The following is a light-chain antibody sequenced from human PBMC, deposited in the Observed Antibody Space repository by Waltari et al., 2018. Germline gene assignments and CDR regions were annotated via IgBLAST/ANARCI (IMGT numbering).Light chain of an antibody. CDR2: WAS. CDR3: QQCYSTPRS. V-gene: IGKV4-1*01. CDR1: QSVLYSYNNKNY. J-gene: IGKJ2*04. Sequence: DIVMTQSPDSLAVSLGERATINRKSSQSVLYSYNNKNYLAWYQQKPGQPPNLLISWASSRESGLPDRFSGSGSVSDFTLTISCLQAEDVAVYYGQQCYSTPRSCSHGTKLE.